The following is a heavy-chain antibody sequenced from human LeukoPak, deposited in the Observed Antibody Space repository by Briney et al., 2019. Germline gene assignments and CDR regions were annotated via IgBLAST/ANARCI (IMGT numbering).Heavy chain of an antibody. CDR3: ARGNSDAFDI. V-gene: IGHV3-33*01. CDR1: GFTFSNYA. D-gene: IGHD4-23*01. Sequence: GGSLRLSCAASGFTFSNYAMHWVRQAPGKGLEWMAILWDDGSYKYYADSVKGRFTISRDNSKNTLYLRVSSLTAEDTAVYYCARGNSDAFDIWGHGTMVTVSS. J-gene: IGHJ3*02. CDR2: LWDDGSYK.